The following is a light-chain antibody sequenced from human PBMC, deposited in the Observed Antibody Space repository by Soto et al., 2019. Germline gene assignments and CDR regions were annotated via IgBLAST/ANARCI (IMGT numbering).Light chain of an antibody. CDR1: QSVSSY. Sequence: EIVLTQSPATLSLSPGEIATLSCRASQSVSSYLAWYQQKPGQAPRLLIYDASNRATGTPARFSGSGSGTDFTLTISSLEPEDFAFYYCQQRSNWSWTFGQGTKVEIK. J-gene: IGKJ1*01. CDR3: QQRSNWSWT. V-gene: IGKV3-11*01. CDR2: DAS.